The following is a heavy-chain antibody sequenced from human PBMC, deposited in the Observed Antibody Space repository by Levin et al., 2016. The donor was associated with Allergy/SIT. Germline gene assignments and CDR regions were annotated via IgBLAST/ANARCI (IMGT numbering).Heavy chain of an antibody. V-gene: IGHV3-30*02. CDR3: AKSGGFILTGATFDY. Sequence: GGSLRLSCAASGFTFSSYGMHWVRQAPGKGLEWVAVIWYDGSNKYYADSVKGRFTISRDNSKNTLYLQMNSLRAEDTAVYYCAKSGGFILTGATFDYWGQGTLVTVSS. J-gene: IGHJ4*02. CDR2: IWYDGSNK. CDR1: GFTFSSYG. D-gene: IGHD3-9*01.